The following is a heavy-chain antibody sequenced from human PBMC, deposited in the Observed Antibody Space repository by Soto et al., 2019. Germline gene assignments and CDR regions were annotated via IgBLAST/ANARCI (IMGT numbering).Heavy chain of an antibody. CDR3: ARDYLVVPHRVIDY. V-gene: IGHV3-21*01. CDR1: GFTFSSYS. Sequence: GGSLRLSCAASGFTFSSYSMNWVRQAPGKGLEWVSSISSSGSYIYYADSVKGRFTISRDNAKNTLYLQMNSLRAEDTAVYYCARDYLVVPHRVIDYWGQGTLVTVSS. J-gene: IGHJ4*02. D-gene: IGHD2-2*01. CDR2: ISSSGSYI.